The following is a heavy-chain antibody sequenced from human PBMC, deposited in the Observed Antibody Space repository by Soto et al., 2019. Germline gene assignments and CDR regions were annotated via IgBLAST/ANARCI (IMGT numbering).Heavy chain of an antibody. CDR1: GFTFSSYA. V-gene: IGHV3-23*01. J-gene: IGHJ1*01. Sequence: GGSLRLSCAASGFTFSSYAMSWVRQAPGKGLEWVSGISGSGDSTYYADSVKGRFTVSRDNSKNTLYLQMNSLRAEDTAVYYCAKGVPGIAVAGTGYFQHWGQGT. CDR2: ISGSGDST. D-gene: IGHD6-19*01. CDR3: AKGVPGIAVAGTGYFQH.